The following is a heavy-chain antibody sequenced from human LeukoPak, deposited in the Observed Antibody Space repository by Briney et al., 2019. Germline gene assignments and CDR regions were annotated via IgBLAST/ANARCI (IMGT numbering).Heavy chain of an antibody. Sequence: ASVKVSRKASGYTFISYGISWVRQAPGQGLEWMGWISGYNGNTNYAQNLQGRVTMTTDTSTSTAYMELRSLRSDDTAVYYCARDPFSRLFSDAFDIWGQGTMVTVSS. CDR3: ARDPFSRLFSDAFDI. J-gene: IGHJ3*02. D-gene: IGHD3-22*01. CDR2: ISGYNGNT. V-gene: IGHV1-18*01. CDR1: GYTFISYG.